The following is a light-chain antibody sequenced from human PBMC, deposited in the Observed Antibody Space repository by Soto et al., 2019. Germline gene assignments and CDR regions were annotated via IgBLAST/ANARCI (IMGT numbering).Light chain of an antibody. CDR1: TSNIGSNY. CDR3: ATCEDILYGSYV. CDR2: RNN. V-gene: IGLV1-47*01. Sequence: QSVLTQPPSASGTPGQGVTISCSGSTSNIGSNYVYWYQQLPGTAPKLLIYRNNQRPSGVPDRFSGSKSGTSASLAISGLRSDDEADYCCATCEDILYGSYVFSTGTNFTVL. J-gene: IGLJ1*01.